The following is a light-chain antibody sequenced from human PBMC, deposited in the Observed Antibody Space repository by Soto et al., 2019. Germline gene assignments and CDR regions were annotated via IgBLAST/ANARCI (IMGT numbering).Light chain of an antibody. CDR2: DVS. CDR1: ESVSSY. V-gene: IGKV3-11*01. CDR3: QQRYNWPKIT. J-gene: IGKJ5*01. Sequence: EIVLTQSPATLSLSPGERAALSCRASESVSSYLAWYQQKPGQAPRLLIYDVSNRATGIPARFSGSGSGTDFTLTISSLEPEDFAVYYCQQRYNWPKITFGQGTRLEIK.